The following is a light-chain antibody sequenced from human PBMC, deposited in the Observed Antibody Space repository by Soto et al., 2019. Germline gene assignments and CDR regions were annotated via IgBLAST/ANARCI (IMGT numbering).Light chain of an antibody. J-gene: IGKJ2*01. Sequence: EIVLTQSPGTLSLSPGERATLSCRASQSVSSNYLAWYQQKPGQAPRLLIFAASRRATGIPDRFSGSGSGTDFTLTISRLEPEDFAVYYCQQYGSSPYTFGQGTKLEIK. CDR3: QQYGSSPYT. V-gene: IGKV3-20*01. CDR2: AAS. CDR1: QSVSSNY.